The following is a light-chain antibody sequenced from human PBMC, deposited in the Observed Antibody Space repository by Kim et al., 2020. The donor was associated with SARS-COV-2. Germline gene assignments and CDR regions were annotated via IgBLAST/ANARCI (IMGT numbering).Light chain of an antibody. Sequence: VSPGERVPLSCRASQSVSSNLAWYQQKPGQAPRLLIYGASTRATGIPGRYSGSGSGTEFTLTISSLQSEDFAVYYCQQYNNWPLTFGGGTKVDIK. CDR1: QSVSSN. CDR2: GAS. J-gene: IGKJ4*01. CDR3: QQYNNWPLT. V-gene: IGKV3-15*01.